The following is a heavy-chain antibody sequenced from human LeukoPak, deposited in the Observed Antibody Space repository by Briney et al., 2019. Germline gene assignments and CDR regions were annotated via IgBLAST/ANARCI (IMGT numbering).Heavy chain of an antibody. D-gene: IGHD3-9*01. V-gene: IGHV3-11*01. J-gene: IGHJ1*01. CDR1: GFTFTDYY. CDR3: ARDGHYDILTGYFQD. CDR2: ITNSGTTI. Sequence: GGSLRLSCAASGFTFTDYYMSWIRQAPGEGLEWVSYITNSGTTIYYADSVKGRFTISGDNAKNSLYLQMNSLRAEDTAVYYCARDGHYDILTGYFQDWGQGTLVTVSS.